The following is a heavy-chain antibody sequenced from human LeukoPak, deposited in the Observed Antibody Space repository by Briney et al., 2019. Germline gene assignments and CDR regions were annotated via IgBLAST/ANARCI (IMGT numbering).Heavy chain of an antibody. CDR2: INPSGGST. V-gene: IGHV1-46*01. CDR1: GYTFTSYY. D-gene: IGHD5-18*01. Sequence: ASVKVSCKASGYTFTSYYMHWVRQAPGQGLEWMGIINPSGGSTSYAQKFQGRVTMTRDTSTSSVYMELSSLRSEDTAVYYCARDPWIHPSFDYWGQGTLVTVSS. CDR3: ARDPWIHPSFDY. J-gene: IGHJ4*02.